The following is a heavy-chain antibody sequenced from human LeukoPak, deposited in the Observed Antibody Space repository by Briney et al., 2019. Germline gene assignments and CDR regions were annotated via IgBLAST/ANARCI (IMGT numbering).Heavy chain of an antibody. D-gene: IGHD7-27*01. V-gene: IGHV1-69*13. Sequence: SVKVSCKASEGTFISYAISWVRQAPGQGLEWMGGIIPIFGTANYAQKFQGRVTITADESTSTAYMELSSLRSEDTAVYYCARVWYWGGAFDIWGQGTMVTVSS. J-gene: IGHJ3*02. CDR1: EGTFISYA. CDR2: IIPIFGTA. CDR3: ARVWYWGGAFDI.